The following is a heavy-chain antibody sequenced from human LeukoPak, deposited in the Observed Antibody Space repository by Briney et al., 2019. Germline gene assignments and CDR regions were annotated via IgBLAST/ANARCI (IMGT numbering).Heavy chain of an antibody. Sequence: ASVKVSCKVSGYTLTELSMHWVRQAPGKGLEWMGGFDPEDGETICAQKFQGRVTMTEDTSTDTAYMELSSLRSEDTAVYYCATYSSGWYYFDYWGQGTLVTVSS. CDR2: FDPEDGET. D-gene: IGHD6-19*01. CDR3: ATYSSGWYYFDY. CDR1: GYTLTELS. V-gene: IGHV1-24*01. J-gene: IGHJ4*02.